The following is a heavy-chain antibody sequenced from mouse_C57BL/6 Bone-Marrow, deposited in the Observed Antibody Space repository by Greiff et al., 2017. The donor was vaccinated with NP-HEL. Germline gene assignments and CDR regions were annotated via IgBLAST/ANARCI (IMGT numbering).Heavy chain of an antibody. CDR1: GFTFSDYG. CDR3: ARHTSSGYGFAY. CDR2: ISNLAYSI. V-gene: IGHV5-15*01. D-gene: IGHD3-2*02. J-gene: IGHJ3*01. Sequence: EVKLVESGGGLVQPGGSLKLSCAASGFTFSDYGMAWVRQAPRKGPEWVAFISNLAYSIYYADTVTGRFTISRENAKNTLYLEMSSLRSEDTAMYYCARHTSSGYGFAYWGQGTLVTVSA.